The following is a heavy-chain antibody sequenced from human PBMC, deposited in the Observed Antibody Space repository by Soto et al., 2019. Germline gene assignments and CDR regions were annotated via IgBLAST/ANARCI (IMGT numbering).Heavy chain of an antibody. D-gene: IGHD6-19*01. CDR1: GGSISGSY. V-gene: IGHV4-59*01. J-gene: IGHJ4*02. CDR3: ARSVAVPGAHIDY. CDR2: VYYTGST. Sequence: PSETLSLTCSVSGGSISGSYWNWIRQSPGKGLEWLGYVYYTGSTNYSPSLRSRVSISVDTSKNEFSLRLSSVTAADTAVYFCARSVAVPGAHIDYWGRGTQVTVSS.